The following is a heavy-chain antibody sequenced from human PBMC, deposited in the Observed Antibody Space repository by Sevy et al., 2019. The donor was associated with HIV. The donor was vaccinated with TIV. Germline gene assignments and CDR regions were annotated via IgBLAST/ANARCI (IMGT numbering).Heavy chain of an antibody. CDR1: GFTFRSYW. D-gene: IGHD3-10*01. CDR2: IKVDGSEK. CDR3: ARPYGSGSWEAFDL. J-gene: IGHJ3*01. V-gene: IGHV3-7*01. Sequence: GGSLRLSCAVSGFTFRSYWMSWVRQAPGKGLEWVAHIKVDGSEKYHVDSVKGRFTISRDNAKNSLFLQMNSLRVEDTALYYCARPYGSGSWEAFDLWGRGTLVTVSS.